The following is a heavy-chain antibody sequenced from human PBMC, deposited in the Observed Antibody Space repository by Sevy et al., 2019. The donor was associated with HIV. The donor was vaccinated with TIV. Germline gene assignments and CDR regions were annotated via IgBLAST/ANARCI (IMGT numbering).Heavy chain of an antibody. V-gene: IGHV4-4*02. CDR2: IYYSGSR. CDR3: ARGGYFYGSGTYGYGMDV. Sequence: SETLSLTCAVSGGSIRSSHWWSWVRQSPGKGLEWIGEIYYSGSRNYNPSLKSRLTISVDTSNNLFSLRLSSVTAADTGVYYCARGGYFYGSGTYGYGMDVWGQGTTVTVS. D-gene: IGHD3-10*01. J-gene: IGHJ6*02. CDR1: GGSIRSSHW.